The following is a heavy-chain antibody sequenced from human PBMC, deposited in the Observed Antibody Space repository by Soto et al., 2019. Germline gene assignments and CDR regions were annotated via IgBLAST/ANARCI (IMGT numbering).Heavy chain of an antibody. CDR2: ISSSSSYI. CDR1: GFTFSSYS. Sequence: EVQLVESGGGLVKPGGSLRLSCAASGFTFSSYSMNWVRQAPGKGLEWVSSISSSSSYIYYADSVKGRFTISRDNAKNSLCLQMNSLRAEDTAVYYCARLRGMATIRGAFDIWGQGTMVTVSS. CDR3: ARLRGMATIRGAFDI. D-gene: IGHD5-12*01. J-gene: IGHJ3*02. V-gene: IGHV3-21*01.